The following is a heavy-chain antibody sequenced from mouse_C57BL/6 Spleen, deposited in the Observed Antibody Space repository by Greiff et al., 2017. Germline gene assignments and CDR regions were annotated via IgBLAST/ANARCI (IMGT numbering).Heavy chain of an antibody. CDR3: PVIRDGYLDV. CDR1: GYTFTSYW. V-gene: IGHV1-61*01. D-gene: IGHD1-1*01. J-gene: IGHJ1*03. CDR2: IYPSDSET. Sequence: VQLKQPGAELVRPGSSVKLSCKASGYTFTSYWMDWVKQRPGQGLEWIGNIYPSDSETHYNQKFKDKATLTVDKSSSTASMQLSSLTSEVSALYYCPVIRDGYLDVGRTGTTVTVPS.